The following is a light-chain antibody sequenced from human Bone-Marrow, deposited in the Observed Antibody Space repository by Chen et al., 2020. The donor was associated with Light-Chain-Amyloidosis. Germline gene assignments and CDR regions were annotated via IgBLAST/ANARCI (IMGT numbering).Light chain of an antibody. CDR1: KLGSSS. Sequence: SYVLTQPSSASVAPGQTATIACGGNKLGSSSVHWYQQTPGQAPLLVVYVDSDRPTGIPERLSGSNSGNTATLTISRVEAGDEADYYCQVWDRSSDRPVFGGGTKLTVL. V-gene: IGLV3-21*02. CDR2: VDS. J-gene: IGLJ3*02. CDR3: QVWDRSSDRPV.